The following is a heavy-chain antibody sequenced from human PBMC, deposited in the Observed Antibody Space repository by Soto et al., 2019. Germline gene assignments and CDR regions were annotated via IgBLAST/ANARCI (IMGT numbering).Heavy chain of an antibody. V-gene: IGHV5-51*01. CDR3: GRLNAPREPLYPYFDY. Sequence: EVQLVQSGAEVKKPGESLKISCKGSGYEFWGHWIVWVRQVPGKGLEWMGIIYPDDSQTRYSPSFQGQVTFSADKSINPAYRQWGSLKASDPAMYYCGRLNAPREPLYPYFDYWGQGTLVTVSS. CDR1: GYEFWGHW. D-gene: IGHD1-26*01. J-gene: IGHJ4*02. CDR2: IYPDDSQT.